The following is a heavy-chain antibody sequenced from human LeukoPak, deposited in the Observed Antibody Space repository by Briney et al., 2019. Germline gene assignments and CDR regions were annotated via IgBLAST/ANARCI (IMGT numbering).Heavy chain of an antibody. CDR2: IYYSGST. J-gene: IGHJ5*02. CDR1: GGSISSSSYY. V-gene: IGHV4-39*07. CDR3: ARQPRRNWFDP. Sequence: SSETLSLTCTVSGGSISSSSYYWGWIRQPPGKGLEWIGSIYYSGSTYYNPPLKSRVTISVDTSKNQFSLKLSSVTAADTAVYYCARQPRRNWFDPWGQGTLVTVSS.